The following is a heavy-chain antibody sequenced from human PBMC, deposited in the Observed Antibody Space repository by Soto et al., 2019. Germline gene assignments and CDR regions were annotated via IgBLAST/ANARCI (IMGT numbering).Heavy chain of an antibody. CDR2: ISDDGSKT. CDR1: GVNFSNYA. CDR3: ARPYQFTNYFDD. J-gene: IGHJ4*02. Sequence: PGGSLRLSCAASGVNFSNYAMSWVRQAPGKGLEWVTVISDDGSKTYYADSVKGRFSVSRDDSTNMVFLQMSSLRSEDTAVYHCARPYQFTNYFDDWGPGTPVTVSS. D-gene: IGHD2-8*01. V-gene: IGHV3-30*03.